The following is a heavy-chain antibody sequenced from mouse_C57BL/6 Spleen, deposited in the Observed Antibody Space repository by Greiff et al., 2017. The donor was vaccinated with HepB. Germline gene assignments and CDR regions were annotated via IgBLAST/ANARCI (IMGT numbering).Heavy chain of an antibody. CDR2: ISYDGSN. V-gene: IGHV3-6*01. Sequence: VQLKESGPGLVKPSQSLSLTCSVPGYSITSGYYWNWIRQFPGNKLEWMGYISYDGSNNYNPSLKNRISITRDTSKNQFFLKLNSVTTEDTATYYGARANDGYYPYYYAMDYWGQGTSVTVSS. CDR3: ARANDGYYPYYYAMDY. D-gene: IGHD2-3*01. CDR1: GYSITSGYY. J-gene: IGHJ4*01.